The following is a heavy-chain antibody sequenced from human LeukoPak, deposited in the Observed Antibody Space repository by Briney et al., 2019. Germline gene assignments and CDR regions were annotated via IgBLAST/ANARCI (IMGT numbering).Heavy chain of an antibody. D-gene: IGHD3-3*01. CDR1: GYTFTNYG. V-gene: IGHV1-18*01. CDR3: VRDDPRTLNTIYGVVPIDDTFDI. CDR2: ISTYSGDT. Sequence: ASVKVSCKASGYTFTNYGVSWVRQAPGKGLQFVGWISTYSGDTNYVQELQGRVTMSTDTSTSTAYMELRSLRSDDTAVYYCVRDDPRTLNTIYGVVPIDDTFDIWGQGTKVTVSA. J-gene: IGHJ3*02.